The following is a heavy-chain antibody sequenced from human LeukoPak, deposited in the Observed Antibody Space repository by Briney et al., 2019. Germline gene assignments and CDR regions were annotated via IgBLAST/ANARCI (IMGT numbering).Heavy chain of an antibody. Sequence: SETLSLTCAVRGGSFNGYYWSWIRQPPGKGLEWIGEINDSRSTKYNPSLKSRVTISVDTSKNQFSLKLNSVTAADTAVYYCARGPPVVYDVLTGYYRFDYWGQGTLVTVSS. V-gene: IGHV4-34*01. J-gene: IGHJ4*02. D-gene: IGHD3-9*01. CDR3: ARGPPVVYDVLTGYYRFDY. CDR1: GGSFNGYY. CDR2: INDSRST.